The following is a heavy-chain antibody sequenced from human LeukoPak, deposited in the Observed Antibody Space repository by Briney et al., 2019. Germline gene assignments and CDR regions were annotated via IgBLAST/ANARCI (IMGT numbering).Heavy chain of an antibody. J-gene: IGHJ4*02. CDR1: GYTFSDNY. V-gene: IGHV1-2*02. CDR3: ASFDKGGYFDY. CDR2: INPHSGST. Sequence: ASVKVSCKASGYTFSDNYIHWVRQAPGQGLEWMGWINPHSGSTNYGENFQGRVTLTRDTSISTAYMDLSSLISDDTAVYYCASFDKGGYFDYWGQGTLVTVSS. D-gene: IGHD1-26*01.